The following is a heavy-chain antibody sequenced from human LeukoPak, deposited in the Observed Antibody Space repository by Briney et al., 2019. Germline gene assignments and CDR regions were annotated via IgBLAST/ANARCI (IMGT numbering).Heavy chain of an antibody. D-gene: IGHD5-18*01. V-gene: IGHV1-69*05. J-gene: IGHJ4*02. Sequence: VASVKVSCKASGGTFISYAISWVRQAPGQGREWIGRIIPIFGTANYAQKFQGRVTITTDESTSTAYMELSSLRSEDTAVYYCARNVDTAMAPDFDYWGQGTLVTVSS. CDR3: ARNVDTAMAPDFDY. CDR1: GGTFISYA. CDR2: IIPIFGTA.